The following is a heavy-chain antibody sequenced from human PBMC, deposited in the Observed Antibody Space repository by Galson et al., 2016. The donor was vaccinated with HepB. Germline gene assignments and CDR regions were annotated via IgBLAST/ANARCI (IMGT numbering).Heavy chain of an antibody. D-gene: IGHD1-1*01. V-gene: IGHV3-21*01. Sequence: SLRLSCAASGFTFKTYTMSWVRQAPGKAPEWVSSISCSKTYIYYADSVRGRFTVSRDNAKDSLYLQMYSLRAEDTATYYCAREGSVVKPTDPVSAFDFWGQGTVVTVSS. CDR2: ISCSKTYI. CDR1: GFTFKTYT. J-gene: IGHJ3*01. CDR3: AREGSVVKPTDPVSAFDF.